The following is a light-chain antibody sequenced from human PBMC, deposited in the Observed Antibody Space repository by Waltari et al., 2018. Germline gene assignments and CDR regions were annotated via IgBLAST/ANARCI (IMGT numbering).Light chain of an antibody. V-gene: IGLV2-14*03. CDR2: DVN. CDR3: SSFTSSTTGI. J-gene: IGLJ2*01. CDR1: SSDSGGYEY. Sequence: SALTQPDSVSGSPGQSITISCSGISSDSGGYEYVSWYQQHPGKAPKVIIYDVNNRPSGVSNRFSGSKSGSSASLTISGLQAEYEADYYCSSFTSSTTGIFGGGTKVTVL.